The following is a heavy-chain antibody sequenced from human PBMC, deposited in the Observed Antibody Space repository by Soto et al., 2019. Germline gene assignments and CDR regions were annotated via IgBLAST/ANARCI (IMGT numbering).Heavy chain of an antibody. J-gene: IGHJ6*02. CDR2: TYYRSKWYN. CDR1: GDSVSSDRAA. Sequence: SQTLSLTCDISGDSVSSDRAAWNWIRQSPSRGLEWPGRTYYRSKWYNNYTVSVKSRIIINPDTSKNQFSLHLNSVTPEDTAVYYCARDLFVVRRVITTQYYYGMDVWGQGTTVTVSS. V-gene: IGHV6-1*01. D-gene: IGHD3-10*01. CDR3: ARDLFVVRRVITTQYYYGMDV.